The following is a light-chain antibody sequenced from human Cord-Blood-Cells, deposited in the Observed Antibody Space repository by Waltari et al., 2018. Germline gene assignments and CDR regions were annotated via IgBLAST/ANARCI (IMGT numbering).Light chain of an antibody. CDR2: GAS. CDR1: QSVSSN. J-gene: IGKJ2*01. V-gene: IGKV3-15*01. Sequence: EIVLTQAPATLSVSPGERAPPSCRASQSVSSNLAWYQQKPGQAPRLLIYGASTRATGIPARFSGSGSGTEFTLTISSLQSEDFAVYYCQQYNNWPYTVGQGTKLEIK. CDR3: QQYNNWPYT.